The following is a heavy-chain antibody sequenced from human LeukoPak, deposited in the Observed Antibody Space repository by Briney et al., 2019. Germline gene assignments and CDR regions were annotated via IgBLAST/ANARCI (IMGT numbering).Heavy chain of an antibody. CDR3: ARGGQRGYCSSTSCSRRYFDY. CDR2: INHSGST. CDR1: GGSFSGYY. D-gene: IGHD2-2*01. V-gene: IGHV4-34*01. J-gene: IGHJ4*02. Sequence: PSETLSLTCAVYGGSFSGYYWSWIRQPPGKGLEWIGEINHSGSTNYNPSLKSRVTISVDTSKDQFSLKLSSVTAADTAVYYCARGGQRGYCSSTSCSRRYFDYWGQGTLVTVSS.